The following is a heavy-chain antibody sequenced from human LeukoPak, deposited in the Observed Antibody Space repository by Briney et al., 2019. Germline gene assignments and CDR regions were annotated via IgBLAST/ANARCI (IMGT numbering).Heavy chain of an antibody. J-gene: IGHJ4*02. CDR2: ISSSSVYT. CDR1: GFTFSDYC. Sequence: GGSLRLSCAASGFTFSDYCMSWIRQAPGKGLEWISYISSSSVYTNYADSVKGRFTISRDNSKNSLYLQMDSLRAEDTAVYYCARDIERVHLWSDYWGQGTLVTVSS. V-gene: IGHV3-11*05. D-gene: IGHD1-1*01. CDR3: ARDIERVHLWSDY.